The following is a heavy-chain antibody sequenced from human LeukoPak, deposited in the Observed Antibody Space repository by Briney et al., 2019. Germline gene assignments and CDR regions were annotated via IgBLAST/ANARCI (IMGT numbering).Heavy chain of an antibody. J-gene: IGHJ4*02. V-gene: IGHV5-51*01. CDR1: GYSFTSYW. CDR3: ARRKGGFYPFDF. CDR2: IYPDDSDI. Sequence: GESLKISCKGSGYSFTSYWIGWVRQMPGKGLEWMGVIYPDDSDIRYSPSFEGQVTISADKSISTAYLQWSSLKAADTAMYYCARRKGGFYPFDFWGQGTLAPVPS. D-gene: IGHD3-22*01.